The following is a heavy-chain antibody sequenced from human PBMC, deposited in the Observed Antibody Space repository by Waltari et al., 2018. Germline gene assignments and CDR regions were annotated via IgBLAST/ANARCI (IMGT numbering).Heavy chain of an antibody. CDR3: AREGVGRGSGWSPWYYYYGMDV. Sequence: EVQLVESGGGLVQPGGSLRLSWSASGFTLRSYWSQWVRPAPGKGADRLANIKQDGMEKYYVDAVKGRFTISRDNAKNSLYLQMNSLRAEDTAVYYCAREGVGRGSGWSPWYYYYGMDVWGQGTTVTVSS. J-gene: IGHJ6*02. V-gene: IGHV3-7*03. CDR1: GFTLRSYW. CDR2: IKQDGMEK. D-gene: IGHD6-19*01.